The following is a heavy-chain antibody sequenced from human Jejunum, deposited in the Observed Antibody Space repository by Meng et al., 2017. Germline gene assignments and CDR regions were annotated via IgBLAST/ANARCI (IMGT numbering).Heavy chain of an antibody. CDR3: ALDPELPNGMDV. CDR1: GLTVTRDY. CDR2: IYSGGET. J-gene: IGHJ6*02. Sequence: EVQLVETGGGLIQPGGSLRLSCAASGLTVTRDYMSWVRQAPGKGLEWVSSIYSGGETYYADSVKGRFTISRDNSKNTMYLQMNSLRAEDTAVYYCALDPELPNGMDVWGQGTTVTVSS. D-gene: IGHD1-14*01. V-gene: IGHV3-53*02.